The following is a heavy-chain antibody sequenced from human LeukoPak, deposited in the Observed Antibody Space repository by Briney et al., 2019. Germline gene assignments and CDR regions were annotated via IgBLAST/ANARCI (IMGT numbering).Heavy chain of an antibody. CDR3: AGSRKGRITMIVAPLDV. CDR1: GGSISSSDW. Sequence: SGTLSLTCAVSGGSISSSDWWSWVRLPPGKGLEWIGEIYHSGSTNYNPSLKSRVTISLDMFKNQFSLKVSSVTAADTAVYYCAGSRKGRITMIVAPLDVWGKGTTVTVSS. D-gene: IGHD3-22*01. J-gene: IGHJ6*04. CDR2: IYHSGST. V-gene: IGHV4-4*02.